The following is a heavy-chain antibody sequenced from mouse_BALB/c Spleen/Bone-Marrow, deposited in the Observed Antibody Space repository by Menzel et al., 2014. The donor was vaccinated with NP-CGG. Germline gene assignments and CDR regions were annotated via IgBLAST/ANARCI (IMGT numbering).Heavy chain of an antibody. CDR3: ARGGLWSSFDY. V-gene: IGHV5-12*02. J-gene: IGHJ2*01. D-gene: IGHD1-1*02. CDR1: GFTFSDYY. CDR2: ISNGGGST. Sequence: EVMLVESGGGLVQPGGSLKLSCGTSGFTFSDYYMYWVRQTPEKRLEWVAYISNGGGSTYYPDTVKGRFTISRDNAKNTLYLQMSRLKSEDTAMYYCARGGLWSSFDYWGQGATLTVSS.